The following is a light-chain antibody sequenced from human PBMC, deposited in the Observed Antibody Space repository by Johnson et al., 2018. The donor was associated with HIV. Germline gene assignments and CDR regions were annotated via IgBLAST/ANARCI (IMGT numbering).Light chain of an antibody. Sequence: QPVLTQPPSVSGAPGQRVTISCTGSSSNIGACYDVHWYQQFPGTAPKLLIYGNDNRPSGVPERFPGSKSGTSASLAITGLQAEDGADYYCQSYDNALSGSKVFGTGTEVTVL. V-gene: IGLV1-40*01. CDR3: QSYDNALSGSKV. CDR1: SSNIGACYD. J-gene: IGLJ1*01. CDR2: GND.